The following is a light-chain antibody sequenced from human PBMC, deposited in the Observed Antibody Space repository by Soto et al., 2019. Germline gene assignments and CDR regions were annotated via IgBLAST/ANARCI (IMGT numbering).Light chain of an antibody. CDR3: QQSYSTPLT. Sequence: DIQMTQSPSSLSASVGARVTITCRASQSVSTYLNWYQHKPGKAPKLMLYAASSLQSGVPSRFSGSGSGTDFTLTISSLQPEDFATYYCQQSYSTPLTFGGGTKVEIK. J-gene: IGKJ4*01. V-gene: IGKV1-39*01. CDR2: AAS. CDR1: QSVSTY.